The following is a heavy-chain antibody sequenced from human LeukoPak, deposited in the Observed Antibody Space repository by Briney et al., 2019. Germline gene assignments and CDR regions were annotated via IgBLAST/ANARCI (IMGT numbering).Heavy chain of an antibody. Sequence: PGGSLRLSCAASGFTFSSYGMHWVRQAPGKGLEWVAVIWYDGSNKYYADSVKGRFTISRDNSKNTLYLQMNSLRAEDTAVYYCAKVRQQLPFFDYWGQGTLVTVSS. J-gene: IGHJ4*02. D-gene: IGHD6-13*01. CDR1: GFTFSSYG. V-gene: IGHV3-33*06. CDR2: IWYDGSNK. CDR3: AKVRQQLPFFDY.